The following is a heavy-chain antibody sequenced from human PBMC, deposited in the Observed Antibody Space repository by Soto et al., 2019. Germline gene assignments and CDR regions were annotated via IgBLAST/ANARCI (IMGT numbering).Heavy chain of an antibody. V-gene: IGHV4-59*01. CDR1: GGSISSNY. J-gene: IGHJ4*02. CDR2: VYNSGST. Sequence: NPSETLSLTCTVSGGSISSNYWTWIRQPPGKGLEWIGYVYNSGSTNYNPSLKSRVTISEDTSKSQFSLKVNSMTAAYTAVYYCARYRREAVAGYTLDNWGQGILVTVSS. D-gene: IGHD6-13*01. CDR3: ARYRREAVAGYTLDN.